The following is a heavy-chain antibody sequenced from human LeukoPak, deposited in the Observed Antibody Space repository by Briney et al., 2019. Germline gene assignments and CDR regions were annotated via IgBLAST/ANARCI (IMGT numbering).Heavy chain of an antibody. CDR2: IYTSGGT. D-gene: IGHD2-21*02. CDR1: GGSISSGSFY. CDR3: VGVVTSPDAFDI. J-gene: IGHJ3*02. Sequence: SETLSLTCTVSGGSISSGSFYWSWIRQPAGKGLEWIGRIYTSGGTNYNPSLKSRVTISVDTSKNQFSLKLSSVTAAGTAVYYCVGVVTSPDAFDIWGRGTMVTVSS. V-gene: IGHV4-61*02.